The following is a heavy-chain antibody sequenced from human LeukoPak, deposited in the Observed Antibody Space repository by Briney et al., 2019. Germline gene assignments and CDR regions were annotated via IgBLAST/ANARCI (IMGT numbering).Heavy chain of an antibody. Sequence: GGSLRLSCTASGFTFSSYWVSWVRQAPGKGLEWVANIKQDGSEKNYVDSVRGRFTISRDNAKNSLYLEMNSLRAEDTAVYYRARDPLWGGSGSYYGHWGQGTLVTVSS. J-gene: IGHJ4*02. V-gene: IGHV3-7*03. CDR1: GFTFSSYW. CDR2: IKQDGSEK. CDR3: ARDPLWGGSGSYYGH. D-gene: IGHD3-10*01.